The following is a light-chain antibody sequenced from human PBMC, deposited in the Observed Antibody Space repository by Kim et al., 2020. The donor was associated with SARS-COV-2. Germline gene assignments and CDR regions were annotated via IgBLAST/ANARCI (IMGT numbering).Light chain of an antibody. Sequence: AVKLTCTLGSGHIRYAIAGHQRQPGKGLRYLMKLNRDGSHYRGDGVPDRFSGSSSGTERYLTISSLQSEDEADYYCQTWVSDIVVVGGGTKLTVL. CDR1: SGHIRYA. CDR2: LNRDGSH. CDR3: QTWVSDIVV. J-gene: IGLJ3*02. V-gene: IGLV4-69*01.